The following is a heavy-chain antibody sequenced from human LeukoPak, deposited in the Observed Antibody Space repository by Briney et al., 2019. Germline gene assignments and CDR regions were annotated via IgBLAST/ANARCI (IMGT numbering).Heavy chain of an antibody. CDR3: ARGWGYCSSTSCYSWFDP. CDR1: GGTFSSYA. Sequence: GASVKVSCKASGGTFSSYAINWVRQATGQGLEWMGWMNPNSGNTGYAQKFQGRVTMTRNTSISTAYMELSSLRSEDTAVYYCARGWGYCSSTSCYSWFDPWGQGTLVTVSS. V-gene: IGHV1-8*02. J-gene: IGHJ5*02. CDR2: MNPNSGNT. D-gene: IGHD2-2*02.